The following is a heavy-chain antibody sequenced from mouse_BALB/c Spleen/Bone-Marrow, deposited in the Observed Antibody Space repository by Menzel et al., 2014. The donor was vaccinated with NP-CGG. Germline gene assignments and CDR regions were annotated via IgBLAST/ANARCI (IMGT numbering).Heavy chain of an antibody. Sequence: EVKLMESGPELVKPGASVKMSCKASGYTFTDYYMKRVKQSHGKSLEWIGDINPNNGDTFSNQKFKGKAKLTVDKSSSTAYMQLDSLTCEDSAVYYCAEGERLRAMDYWGQGTSVTVSS. CDR3: AEGERLRAMDY. V-gene: IGHV1-26*01. J-gene: IGHJ4*01. CDR2: INPNNGDT. CDR1: GYTFTDYY. D-gene: IGHD1-2*01.